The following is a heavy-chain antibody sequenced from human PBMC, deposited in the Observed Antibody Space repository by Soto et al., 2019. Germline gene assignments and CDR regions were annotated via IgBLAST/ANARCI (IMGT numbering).Heavy chain of an antibody. J-gene: IGHJ6*02. CDR1: GFTFSSYS. CDR2: ISSSSSYI. Sequence: GGSLRLSCAASGFTFSSYSMNWVRQAPGKGLEWVSSISSSSSYIYYADSVKGRFTISRDNAKNSLYLQMNSLRAEDTAVYYCARDKRAAARPSYYYGMDVWGQGTTVTVSS. D-gene: IGHD6-6*01. V-gene: IGHV3-21*01. CDR3: ARDKRAAARPSYYYGMDV.